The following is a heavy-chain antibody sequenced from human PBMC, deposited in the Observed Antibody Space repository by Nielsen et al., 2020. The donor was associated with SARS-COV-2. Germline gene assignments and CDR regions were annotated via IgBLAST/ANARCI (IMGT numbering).Heavy chain of an antibody. D-gene: IGHD3-9*01. CDR1: GFSLSTSGMC. J-gene: IGHJ6*02. V-gene: IGHV2-70*01. CDR3: ARIRYDILTGAHYGMDV. CDR2: IDWDDDK. Sequence: SGPTLVKPPQTLTLTCTFSGFSLSTSGMCVSWIRQPPGKALEWLALIDWDDDKYYSTSLKTRLTISKDTSKNQVVLTMTNMDPVDTATYYCARIRYDILTGAHYGMDVWGQGTTVTVSS.